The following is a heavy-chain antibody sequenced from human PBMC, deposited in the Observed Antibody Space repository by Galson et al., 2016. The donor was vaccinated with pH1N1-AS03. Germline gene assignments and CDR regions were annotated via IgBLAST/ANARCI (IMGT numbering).Heavy chain of an antibody. CDR1: GDSTFDYY. Sequence: SETLSLTCTVSGDSTFDYYWNWIRQPPGKGLEWIGYIQTTGNTKYNPSLKSRVTMSIATSKNQFSLHLMSVTAADTALYYCARDPPLEIGWYFDLWGRGTLVTVSS. V-gene: IGHV4-4*09. CDR2: IQTTGNT. D-gene: IGHD3-3*01. CDR3: ARDPPLEIGWYFDL. J-gene: IGHJ2*01.